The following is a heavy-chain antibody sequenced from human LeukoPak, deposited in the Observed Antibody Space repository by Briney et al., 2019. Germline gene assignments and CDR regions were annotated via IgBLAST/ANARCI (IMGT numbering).Heavy chain of an antibody. CDR1: GDSITSHY. CDR3: ARESSTSQTNLFDS. CDR2: LHYRGNT. J-gene: IGHJ4*02. D-gene: IGHD6-6*01. Sequence: SETLSLTCTVSGDSITSHYWGWIRQPPGKGLEWIGYLHYRGNTNHNSSLKSRMTISLDTSRNQFSLRLSSVTAADTAIYFCARESSTSQTNLFDSWGQGTLVTVSS. V-gene: IGHV4-59*11.